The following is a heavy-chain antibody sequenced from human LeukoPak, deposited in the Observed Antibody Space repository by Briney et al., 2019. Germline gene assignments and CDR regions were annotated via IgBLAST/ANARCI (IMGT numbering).Heavy chain of an antibody. CDR1: GFSFSSYD. J-gene: IGHJ6*02. V-gene: IGHV3-30*18. CDR2: ISDDGSNK. Sequence: GGSLRLSCAASGFSFSSYDMHWVRQAPGKGLEWVARISDDGSNKYYGDSVKGRVTISRDTSKNTLFLQMNSLRAEDTAVYYCAKDSSSSNYYYGMDVWGQGTTVTVSS. CDR3: AKDSSSSNYYYGMDV. D-gene: IGHD6-6*01.